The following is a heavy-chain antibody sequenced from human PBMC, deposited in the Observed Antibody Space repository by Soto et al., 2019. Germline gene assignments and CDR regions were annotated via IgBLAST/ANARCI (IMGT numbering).Heavy chain of an antibody. Sequence: GGSLRLSCAASGFTFSTYSMNWVRQAPGKGLEWVSSISSSSSYIYYADSVKGRFTISRDNAKNSLYLQMNSLRAEDTAVYYCAGDGRSYDILTGYLIYDYYGMDVWGQWTTVTVSS. J-gene: IGHJ6*02. V-gene: IGHV3-21*01. D-gene: IGHD3-9*01. CDR1: GFTFSTYS. CDR2: ISSSSSYI. CDR3: AGDGRSYDILTGYLIYDYYGMDV.